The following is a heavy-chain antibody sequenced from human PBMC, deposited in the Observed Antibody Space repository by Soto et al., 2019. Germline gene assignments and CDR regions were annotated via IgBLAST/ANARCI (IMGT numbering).Heavy chain of an antibody. CDR1: GGSISSYY. CDR3: ARDRGFLGGVVTNWFDP. J-gene: IGHJ5*02. CDR2: IYTSGST. V-gene: IGHV4-4*07. Sequence: SETLSLTCTVSGGSISSYYWSWIRQPAGKGLEWIGRIYTSGSTNYNPSLKSRVTMSVDTSKNQFSLKLSSVTAADTAVYYCARDRGFLGGVVTNWFDPWGQGTLVTVS. D-gene: IGHD3-3*01.